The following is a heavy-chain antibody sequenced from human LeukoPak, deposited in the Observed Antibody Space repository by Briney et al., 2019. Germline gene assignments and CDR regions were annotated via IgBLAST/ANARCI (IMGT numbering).Heavy chain of an antibody. Sequence: VASVKVSCKASGYTFTSYGISWVRQAPGQGLEWMGWISAYNGNTNYAQKLQGRVTMTTDTSTSTAYMELRSLRSDDTAVYYCARDRGGAVAGLFDYWGQGTLVTVSS. D-gene: IGHD6-19*01. CDR1: GYTFTSYG. J-gene: IGHJ4*02. CDR2: ISAYNGNT. V-gene: IGHV1-18*01. CDR3: ARDRGGAVAGLFDY.